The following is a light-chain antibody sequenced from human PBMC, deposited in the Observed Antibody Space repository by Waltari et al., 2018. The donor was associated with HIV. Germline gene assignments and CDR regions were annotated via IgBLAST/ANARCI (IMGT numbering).Light chain of an antibody. CDR2: STN. CDR1: SGSVSTRYH. V-gene: IGLV8-61*01. Sequence: QTVVTPEPSFSVSPGGTVTLTCGFSSGSVSTRYHPSWYQQTPGQAPRTLIYSTNTRSSGVPDRFSGSILGNKAALTIAGAQADDESDYYCVLYMGSGSWVFGGGTKLTVL. CDR3: VLYMGSGSWV. J-gene: IGLJ3*02.